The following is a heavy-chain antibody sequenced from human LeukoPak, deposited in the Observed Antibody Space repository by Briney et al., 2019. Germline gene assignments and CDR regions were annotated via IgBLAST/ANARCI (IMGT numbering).Heavy chain of an antibody. CDR3: AKDQGAATGKRGVDC. D-gene: IGHD6-13*01. J-gene: IGHJ4*02. Sequence: GVSLRLSCAASGFTFDDYPMHWVRQAPGKGLEWVSLISEDGVKTYYADSVRGRFTISRDNSDNSLYLQMNSLRAEDTALYYCAKDQGAATGKRGVDCWGQGTLVTVSS. CDR2: ISEDGVKT. CDR1: GFTFDDYP. V-gene: IGHV3-43*02.